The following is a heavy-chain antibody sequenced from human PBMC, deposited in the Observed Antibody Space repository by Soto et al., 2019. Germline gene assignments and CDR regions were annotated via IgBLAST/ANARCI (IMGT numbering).Heavy chain of an antibody. CDR2: ISYDGSNK. Sequence: GGSLRLSCAASGFTFSSYGMHWVRQAPGKGLEWVAVISYDGSNKYYADSVKGRFTISRDNSKNTLYLQMNSLRAEDTAVYYCAKARGIAVAPPGRRYFDYWGQGTLVTVSS. CDR1: GFTFSSYG. V-gene: IGHV3-30*18. J-gene: IGHJ4*02. D-gene: IGHD6-19*01. CDR3: AKARGIAVAPPGRRYFDY.